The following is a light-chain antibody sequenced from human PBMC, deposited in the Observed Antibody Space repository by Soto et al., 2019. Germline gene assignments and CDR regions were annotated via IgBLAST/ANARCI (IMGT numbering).Light chain of an antibody. CDR3: EQSDSILT. CDR2: AAS. J-gene: IGKJ5*01. V-gene: IGKV1-39*01. CDR1: QSISSY. Sequence: DIQMTQSPSSLSASVGDRVTITCRASQSISSYLNWYQQKPGKAPKLLIYAASSLQSGVPSRFSGSGSGTDFTLTISSLQPEDFATYYCEQSDSILTFCHGTRLEV.